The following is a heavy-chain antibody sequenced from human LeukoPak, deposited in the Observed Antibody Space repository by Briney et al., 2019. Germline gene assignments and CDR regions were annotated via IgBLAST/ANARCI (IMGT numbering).Heavy chain of an antibody. V-gene: IGHV1-2*02. CDR2: INPNSGDT. Sequence: ASVKVSCKASGYTFIGYYMNWVRQAPGQGLEWMGWINPNSGDTNYAQTFQDRVTMTRDTSISTAYMELSSLRSDDTAIYYCVRYMDIVATGDIWGQGTMVTVSS. J-gene: IGHJ3*02. CDR1: GYTFIGYY. CDR3: VRYMDIVATGDI. D-gene: IGHD5-12*01.